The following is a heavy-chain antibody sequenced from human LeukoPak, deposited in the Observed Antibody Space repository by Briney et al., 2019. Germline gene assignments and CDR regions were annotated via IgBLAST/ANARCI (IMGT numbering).Heavy chain of an antibody. V-gene: IGHV1-2*02. CDR2: INPNSGDT. D-gene: IGHD3-10*01. CDR1: GYTFTDYY. Sequence: ASVKVSCKASGYTFTDYYINWVRQAPGQGLEWIGWINPNSGDTNYAQKFQDRVTMTRDTSISTAYIELNLLRSDDTAVFYCARGDYYGSPKVVAAWGQGTLVTVSS. J-gene: IGHJ5*02. CDR3: ARGDYYGSPKVVAA.